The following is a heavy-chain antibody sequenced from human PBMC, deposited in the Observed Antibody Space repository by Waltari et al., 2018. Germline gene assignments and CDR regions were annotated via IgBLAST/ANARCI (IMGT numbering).Heavy chain of an antibody. CDR2: IYYSGST. CDR1: VGSISSGGYY. J-gene: IGHJ5*02. V-gene: IGHV4-31*03. D-gene: IGHD3-22*01. Sequence: QVQLQESGPGLVKPSQTLSLPCPVSVGSISSGGYYWSWIRHHPGKGLEWIGYIYYSGSTYYNPSLKSRVTISVDTSKNQFSLKLSSVTAADTAVYYCARGGNYYDSSGYYYAWGQGTLVTVSS. CDR3: ARGGNYYDSSGYYYA.